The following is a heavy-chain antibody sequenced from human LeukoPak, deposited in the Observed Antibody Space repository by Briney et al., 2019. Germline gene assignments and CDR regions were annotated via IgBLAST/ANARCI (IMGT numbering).Heavy chain of an antibody. D-gene: IGHD2-2*01. CDR1: GESFTGYY. CDR2: INHSGGT. Sequence: SETLSLTCAAYGESFTGYYWSWIRQPPGKGLEWIGEINHSGGTNYNPSLKSRGAISVDTSKNQFSLKASSVTAADTAVYYCARGRRYCSSTSCYHPYYYMDVWGKGTTVTVSS. J-gene: IGHJ6*03. V-gene: IGHV4-34*01. CDR3: ARGRRYCSSTSCYHPYYYMDV.